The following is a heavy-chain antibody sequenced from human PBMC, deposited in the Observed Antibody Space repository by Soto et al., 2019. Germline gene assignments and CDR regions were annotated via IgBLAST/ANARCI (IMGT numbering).Heavy chain of an antibody. J-gene: IGHJ4*02. Sequence: ASVKVSCKASGYTFTNYGFSWVRQAPGQGLEWMGWISAYNGNTNYAQKLQGRVTMTTDTSTSTAYMELRSLRSDDTAVYYCASLVTAAGGYYFDYWGQGTLVTVSS. CDR2: ISAYNGNT. V-gene: IGHV1-18*01. CDR3: ASLVTAAGGYYFDY. CDR1: GYTFTNYG. D-gene: IGHD6-13*01.